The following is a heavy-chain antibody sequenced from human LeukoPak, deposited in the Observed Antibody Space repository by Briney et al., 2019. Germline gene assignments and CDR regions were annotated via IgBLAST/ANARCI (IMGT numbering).Heavy chain of an antibody. J-gene: IGHJ5*02. CDR2: INPNSGGT. D-gene: IGHD3-10*01. Sequence: ASVKVSCKASGYTFTGYYMHWVRQAPGQGLEWMGWINPNSGGTNYAQKFQGRVTMTRDTSISTAYMELSRLRSDDTAVYYCARDRGRRRFGELYWFDPWGQGTLVTVSS. V-gene: IGHV1-2*02. CDR3: ARDRGRRRFGELYWFDP. CDR1: GYTFTGYY.